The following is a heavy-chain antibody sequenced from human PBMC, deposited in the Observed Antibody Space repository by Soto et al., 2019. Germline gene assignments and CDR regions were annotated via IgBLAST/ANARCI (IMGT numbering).Heavy chain of an antibody. D-gene: IGHD2-2*01. CDR3: ARLEHIVTSEKTGDI. V-gene: IGHV3-73*01. CDR1: GFTFSGSA. CDR2: IRSKANNYAT. J-gene: IGHJ3*02. Sequence: PEGSLRLSCAASGFTFSGSAMHWVGQASGKGLEWIGRIRSKANNYATAYAASVKGRFSVSRDDSKNAAYLQMNSLKTEDTAVYYCARLEHIVTSEKTGDIWGKGTTV.